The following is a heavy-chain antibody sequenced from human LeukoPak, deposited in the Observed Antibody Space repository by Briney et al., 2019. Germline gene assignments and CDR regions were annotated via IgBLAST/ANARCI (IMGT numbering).Heavy chain of an antibody. Sequence: RGSLRLSCAASGFPFDDYGMTWVRQAPGKGLEWVSGINWNGGSTGYADSVKGRFTISRDNAKNSLYLQMNSLRAEDTAVYYCASDYDSPFDFWGQGTLVTVSS. V-gene: IGHV3-20*04. J-gene: IGHJ4*02. CDR2: INWNGGST. CDR3: ASDYDSPFDF. D-gene: IGHD5-12*01. CDR1: GFPFDDYG.